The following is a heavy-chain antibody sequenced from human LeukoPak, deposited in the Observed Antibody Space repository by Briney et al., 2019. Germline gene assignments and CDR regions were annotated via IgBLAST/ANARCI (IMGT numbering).Heavy chain of an antibody. D-gene: IGHD2-21*02. CDR1: GFTFSSYA. CDR3: ASQRGFCGGDCYMALFGY. CDR2: ISGSGGST. J-gene: IGHJ4*02. Sequence: GGSLRLTCAASGFTFSSYAMSWVRQAPGKGLEWVSAISGSGGSTYYADSVKGRFTISRDNSKNTLYLQMNSLRAEDTAVYYCASQRGFCGGDCYMALFGYWGQGTLVTVSS. V-gene: IGHV3-23*01.